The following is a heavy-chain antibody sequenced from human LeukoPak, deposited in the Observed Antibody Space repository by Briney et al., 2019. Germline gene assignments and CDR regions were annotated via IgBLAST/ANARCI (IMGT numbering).Heavy chain of an antibody. J-gene: IGHJ6*04. V-gene: IGHV1-24*01. CDR3: ARGSPLLSHYYGMDV. D-gene: IGHD2-8*02. CDR2: FDPEDGET. CDR1: GYTLTELS. Sequence: ASVKVSCKVSGYTLTELSMHWVRQAPGKGLEWMGGFDPEDGETIYAQKFQGRVTITADESTSTAYMELSSLRSEDTAVYYCARGSPLLSHYYGMDVWGKGTTVTVSS.